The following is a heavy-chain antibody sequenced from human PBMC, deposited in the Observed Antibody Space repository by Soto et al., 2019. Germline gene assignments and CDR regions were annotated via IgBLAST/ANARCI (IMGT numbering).Heavy chain of an antibody. D-gene: IGHD3-22*01. CDR2: INWNSRSM. J-gene: IGHJ3*01. Sequence: PVGSLRLSCAASGFTFDEYAMHWVRLLPGKGLEWVAGINWNSRSMSSADAVRGRFSISRDNAKNSQILQMNSLRVDDTAVYFCAKDMVPDSRGPKGAFHVWGRGTLVTVSS. CDR1: GFTFDEYA. CDR3: AKDMVPDSRGPKGAFHV. V-gene: IGHV3-9*01.